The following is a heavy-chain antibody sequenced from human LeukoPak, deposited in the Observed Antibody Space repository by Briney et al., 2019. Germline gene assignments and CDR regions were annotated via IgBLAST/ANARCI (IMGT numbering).Heavy chain of an antibody. V-gene: IGHV3-30*03. D-gene: IGHD7-27*01. CDR3: ARVGWGLFDY. J-gene: IGHJ4*02. CDR1: GFSFSIYG. Sequence: GGSLRLSCAASGFSFSIYGMHWVRQAPGKGLEWVAVISEDGKNKYYADSVKGRTTISRDNSRNTVHLQMNSLRGEDTAVYYCARVGWGLFDYWGQGTLVTVSS. CDR2: ISEDGKNK.